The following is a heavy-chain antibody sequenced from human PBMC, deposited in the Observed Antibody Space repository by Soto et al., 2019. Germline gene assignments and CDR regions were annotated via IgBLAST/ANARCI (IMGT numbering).Heavy chain of an antibody. CDR1: GFTFGDYA. CDR2: IRSKAYGGTT. J-gene: IGHJ5*02. Sequence: GGSLRLSCAASGFTFGDYAMSWFRQAPGKGLEWVGFIRSKAYGGTTEYAASVKGRFTISRDDSKSIAYLQMNSLKTEDTAVYYCTLIGGVAALGKSWFDLWGQGTLVNVAS. D-gene: IGHD2-15*01. V-gene: IGHV3-49*03. CDR3: TLIGGVAALGKSWFDL.